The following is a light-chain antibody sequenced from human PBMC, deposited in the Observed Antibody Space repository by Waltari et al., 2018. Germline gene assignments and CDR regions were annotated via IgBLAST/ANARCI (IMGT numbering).Light chain of an antibody. CDR2: GAS. Sequence: DIQMAQSPSSVSASVGDTVTITCRAGEGLRTWLAWYQQKPGKAPKLLIYGASILQSGVPARFSGSGSGTDFTLTISNLQADDFASYYCQQAHTFPFTFGPGTKVYIK. CDR3: QQAHTFPFT. V-gene: IGKV1-12*01. J-gene: IGKJ3*01. CDR1: EGLRTW.